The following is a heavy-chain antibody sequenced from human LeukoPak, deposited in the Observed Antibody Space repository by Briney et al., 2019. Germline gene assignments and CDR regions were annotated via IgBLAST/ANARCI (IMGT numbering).Heavy chain of an antibody. CDR2: IYHSGST. D-gene: IGHD3-22*01. Sequence: SETLSLTCAVSGYSISSGYYWGWIRQPPGKGLEWIGSIYHSGSTYYNPSLKSRVTISVDTSKNQFSLKLSSVTAADTAVYYCARRRTTIVVVPNAFDIWGQGTMVTVSS. J-gene: IGHJ3*02. CDR1: GYSISSGYY. CDR3: ARRRTTIVVVPNAFDI. V-gene: IGHV4-38-2*01.